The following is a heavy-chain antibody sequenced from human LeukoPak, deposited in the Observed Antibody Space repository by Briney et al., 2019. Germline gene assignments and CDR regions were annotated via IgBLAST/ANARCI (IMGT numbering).Heavy chain of an antibody. CDR2: IWYDGSNK. D-gene: IGHD1-26*01. V-gene: IGHV3-33*01. J-gene: IGHJ6*02. CDR1: GFTFSSYG. Sequence: GGSLRLSCAASGFTFSSYGMHWVRQAPGKGLEWVAVIWYDGSNKYYADSVKGRFTISRDNSKNTLYLQMNSLRAEDTAVYYCARDTLALVGFYYGMDVWGQGTTVTVSS. CDR3: ARDTLALVGFYYGMDV.